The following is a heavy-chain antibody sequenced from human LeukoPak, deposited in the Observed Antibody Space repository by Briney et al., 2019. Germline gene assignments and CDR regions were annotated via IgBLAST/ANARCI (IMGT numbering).Heavy chain of an antibody. V-gene: IGHV3-11*01. CDR3: ARDIRAVGITLYLDY. D-gene: IGHD3-22*01. Sequence: PGGSLRLSCAASGFTFSNYYMSWIRQTPGKGLEWLSYISGSGGDIHYADSVKGRFTISRDNAKNSLYLQMNSLRAEDTAMYYCARDIRAVGITLYLDYWGQGILVTVTS. CDR1: GFTFSNYY. CDR2: ISGSGGDI. J-gene: IGHJ4*02.